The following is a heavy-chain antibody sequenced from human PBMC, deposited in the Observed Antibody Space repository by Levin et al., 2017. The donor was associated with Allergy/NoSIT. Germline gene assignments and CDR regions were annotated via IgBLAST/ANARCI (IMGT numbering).Heavy chain of an antibody. Sequence: LSLTCAASGFTFSSYSMNWVRQAPGKGLEWVSYISSSSSTIYYADSVKGRFTISRDNAKNSLYLQMNSLRAEDTAVYYCARLGHEKHSSSWNFDYWGQGTLVTVSS. CDR1: GFTFSSYS. J-gene: IGHJ4*02. CDR2: ISSSSSTI. V-gene: IGHV3-48*01. CDR3: ARLGHEKHSSSWNFDY. D-gene: IGHD6-13*01.